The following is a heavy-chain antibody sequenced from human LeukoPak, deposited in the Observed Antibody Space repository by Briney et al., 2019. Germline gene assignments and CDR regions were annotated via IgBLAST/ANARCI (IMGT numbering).Heavy chain of an antibody. V-gene: IGHV4-30-2*01. CDR3: ARLTYSSSWYYFDY. CDR2: IYHSGST. CDR1: GGSISSGGYS. D-gene: IGHD6-13*01. J-gene: IGHJ4*02. Sequence: SQTLSLTCAVSGGSISSGGYSWSWIRQPPGTGLEWIGNIYHSGSTSYNPSLKSRVSISVDKSKNQFSLKLSSVTAADTAVYYCARLTYSSSWYYFDYWGQGTLVTVSS.